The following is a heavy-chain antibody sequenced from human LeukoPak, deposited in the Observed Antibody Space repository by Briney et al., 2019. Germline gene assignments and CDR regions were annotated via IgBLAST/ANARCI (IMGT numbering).Heavy chain of an antibody. V-gene: IGHV4-59*08. CDR2: IYYSGST. D-gene: IGHD3-10*02. Sequence: PSETLSLTCTVSGGSISSYYWSWIRQPPGKGLEWIGYIYYSGSTNYNPSLKSRVTISVDTSKNQFSLKLSSVTAADTAVYYCARLWSGFDAFDIWGQGTMVTVSS. J-gene: IGHJ3*02. CDR1: GGSISSYY. CDR3: ARLWSGFDAFDI.